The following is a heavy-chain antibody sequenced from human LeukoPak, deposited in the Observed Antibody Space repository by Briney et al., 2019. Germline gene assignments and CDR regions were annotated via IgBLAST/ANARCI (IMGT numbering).Heavy chain of an antibody. Sequence: PSETLSLTCTVSGGSISSGGYYWSWIRQHPGKGLEWIGYIYYSGSTHYNPSLKSRVTISVDTSKNQFSLKLSSVTAADTAVYYCARGMLRYFDWLPNYYFDYWGQGTLVTVSS. CDR3: ARGMLRYFDWLPNYYFDY. D-gene: IGHD3-9*01. CDR1: GGSISSGGYY. CDR2: IYYSGST. V-gene: IGHV4-31*03. J-gene: IGHJ4*02.